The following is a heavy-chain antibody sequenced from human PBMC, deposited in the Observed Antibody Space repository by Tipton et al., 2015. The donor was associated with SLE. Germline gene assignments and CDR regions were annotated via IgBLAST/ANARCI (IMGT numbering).Heavy chain of an antibody. CDR2: IYTNENT. D-gene: IGHD4-11*01. J-gene: IGHJ2*01. V-gene: IGHV4-61*02. CDR3: AREFLNPVTTVHYYFDL. Sequence: TLSLTCTVSGGSISGGDYYWSWIRQPAGGGLEWIGRIYTNENTNYNPSLKSRVTMSVDTSKNHFSLKLISVTAADTAVYYCAREFLNPVTTVHYYFDLWGRGTLVTVSS. CDR1: GGSISGGDYY.